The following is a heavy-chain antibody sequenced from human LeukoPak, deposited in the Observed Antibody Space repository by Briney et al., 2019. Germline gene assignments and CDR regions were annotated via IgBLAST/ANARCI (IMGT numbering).Heavy chain of an antibody. CDR3: ARIRGVAGTDWFDP. Sequence: GGPLRLSCAASGFTFSDYYMIWIRQAPGKGLEWVSYISSSGSTIYYADSVKGRFTISRDNAKNSLYLQMNSLRADDTAVYYCARIRGVAGTDWFDPWGQGTLVTVSS. CDR1: GFTFSDYY. D-gene: IGHD6-19*01. J-gene: IGHJ5*02. CDR2: ISSSGSTI. V-gene: IGHV3-11*01.